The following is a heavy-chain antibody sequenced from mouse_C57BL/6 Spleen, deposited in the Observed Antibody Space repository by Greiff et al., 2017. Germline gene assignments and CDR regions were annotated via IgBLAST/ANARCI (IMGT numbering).Heavy chain of an antibody. Sequence: QVHVKQSGPGLVAPSQSLSITCTVSGFSLTSYAISWVRQPPGKGLEWLGVIWTGGGTNYNSALKSRLSISKDNSKSQVFLKMNSLQTDDTARYYCARKMNSLQTDDTARYYCARAYSSYNAMDYWGQGTSVTVSS. D-gene: IGHD2-5*01. J-gene: IGHJ4*01. V-gene: IGHV2-9-1*01. CDR1: GFSLTSYA. CDR2: IWTGGGT. CDR3: ARKMNSLQTDDTARYYCARAYSSYNAMDY.